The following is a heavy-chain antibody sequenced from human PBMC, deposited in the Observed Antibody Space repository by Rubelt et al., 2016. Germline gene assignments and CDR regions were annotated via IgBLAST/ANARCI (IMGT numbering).Heavy chain of an antibody. CDR3: ARGGDYYYGMDV. J-gene: IGHJ6*02. V-gene: IGHV1-2*06. D-gene: IGHD3-16*01. CDR2: INPNSGGT. CDR1: GYTFTGYY. Sequence: QVQLVQSGAEVTKPGASVKISCKASGYTFTGYYMHWVRQAPGQGLEWMGRINPNSGGTHYAPKFQGRGTMTRDTSGSTAYMQLSGLRVDDAAGYYSARGGDYYYGMDVWGQGTTVTVSS.